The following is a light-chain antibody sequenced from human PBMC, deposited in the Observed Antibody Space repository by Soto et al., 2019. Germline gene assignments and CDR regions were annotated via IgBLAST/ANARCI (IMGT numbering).Light chain of an antibody. CDR1: SSDIGGSNS. J-gene: IGLJ2*01. CDR3: CSYAGSSTYVV. CDR2: EGS. V-gene: IGLV2-23*01. Sequence: QSALTQPASVSGSPGQSITISCTGTSSDIGGSNSVSWYQQHPGKAPKLMIYEGSKRPSGVSNRFSGSKSGNTASLTISGLQAEDEADYYCCSYAGSSTYVVFGGGTKLTVL.